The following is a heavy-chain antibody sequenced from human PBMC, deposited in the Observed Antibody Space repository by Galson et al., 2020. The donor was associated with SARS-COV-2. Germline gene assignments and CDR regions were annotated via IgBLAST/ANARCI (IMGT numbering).Heavy chain of an antibody. V-gene: IGHV3-30*18. CDR1: GFTFSSYG. CDR2: ISYDGSNK. D-gene: IGHD5-18*01. Sequence: TGGSLRPSCAASGFTFSSYGMHWASQAPGKGLEWVAVISYDGSNKNYADSGKGRSTISRDNSKNTLYLQMNSLRAEDTAVYYCAKEGWIQLLLRGNWYFDLWGRGTLVTDSS. J-gene: IGHJ2*01. CDR3: AKEGWIQLLLRGNWYFDL.